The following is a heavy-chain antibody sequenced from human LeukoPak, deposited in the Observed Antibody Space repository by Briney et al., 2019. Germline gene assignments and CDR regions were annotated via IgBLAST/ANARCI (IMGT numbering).Heavy chain of an antibody. CDR2: MNPNSGNT. CDR3: ARGYYGSGLSYYYYMDV. CDR1: GYTFTSYD. Sequence: ASVKVSCKASGYTFTSYDINWVRQATGQGLEWMGWMNPNSGNTGYAQKFQGRVTMTRNTSISTAYMELSSLRSEDTAAYYCARGYYGSGLSYYYYMDVWGKGTTVTISS. D-gene: IGHD3-10*01. J-gene: IGHJ6*03. V-gene: IGHV1-8*01.